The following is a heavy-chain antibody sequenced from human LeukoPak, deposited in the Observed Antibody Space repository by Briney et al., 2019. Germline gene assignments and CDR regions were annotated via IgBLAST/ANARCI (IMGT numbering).Heavy chain of an antibody. CDR1: GGSISSYY. V-gene: IGHV4-59*01. CDR2: IYYSGST. CDR3: ARNGVAQQLVYFDY. J-gene: IGHJ4*02. Sequence: PSETLSLTCTVSGGSISSYYWSWIRQPPGKGLEWIGYIYYSGSTNYNPSLKSRVTISVDTSKNQFSLKLSSVTAADTAEYYCARNGVAQQLVYFDYGGQGTLVTVSS. D-gene: IGHD6-13*01.